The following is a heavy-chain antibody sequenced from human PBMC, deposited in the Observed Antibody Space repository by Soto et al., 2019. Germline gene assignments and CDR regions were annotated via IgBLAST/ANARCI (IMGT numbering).Heavy chain of an antibody. CDR3: AREVAADGTCREDVFDI. D-gene: IGHD1-7*01. V-gene: IGHV1-69*05. CDR1: GGTFSNHA. Sequence: QVHLVQSGAEVKKPGSSVKVSCKAPGGTFSNHAINWVRQAPGQGLEWMGRIIPIFSTTNYAQKFQGRVTMTPDASTITAYLELRSLTHDDTAAYYCAREVAADGTCREDVFDIWGQGTLVTVSS. CDR2: IIPIFSTT. J-gene: IGHJ3*02.